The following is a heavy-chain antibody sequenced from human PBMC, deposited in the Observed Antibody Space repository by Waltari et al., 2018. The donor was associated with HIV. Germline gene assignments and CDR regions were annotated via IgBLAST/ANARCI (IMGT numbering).Heavy chain of an antibody. Sequence: EVQLVESGGGLVKPGGSLRLSCVASGLTFSRYSLNWVGQAPGKGLEWVSSISSSSSYIYYADSVKGRFTISRDNAKNSLYLQMNSLRAEDTAVYYCARDSGPYYYDSSGYASFDYWGQGTLVTVSS. V-gene: IGHV3-21*01. CDR1: GLTFSRYS. CDR3: ARDSGPYYYDSSGYASFDY. D-gene: IGHD3-22*01. CDR2: ISSSSSYI. J-gene: IGHJ4*02.